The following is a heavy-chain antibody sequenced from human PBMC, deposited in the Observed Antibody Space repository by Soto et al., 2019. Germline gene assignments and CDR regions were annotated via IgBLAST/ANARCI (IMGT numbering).Heavy chain of an antibody. CDR3: PKGKGVGYSYGPLDY. Sequence: GGSLRLSCAASGFTFSSYGMHWVRQAPGKGLEWVAVISYDGSNKYYADSAKGRFTISRDNSKNTLYLQMNSLRDEDTAVYYCPKGKGVGYSYGPLDYWGQGTLVTVSS. D-gene: IGHD5-18*01. V-gene: IGHV3-30*18. CDR2: ISYDGSNK. J-gene: IGHJ4*02. CDR1: GFTFSSYG.